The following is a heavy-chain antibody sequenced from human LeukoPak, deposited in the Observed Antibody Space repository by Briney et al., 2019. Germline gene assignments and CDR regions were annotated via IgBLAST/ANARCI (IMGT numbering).Heavy chain of an antibody. CDR2: IKSKTNGGTT. Sequence: KTGGSLRLSCAASGFTFSNAWMSWVRQAPGKGLEWIGRIKSKTNGGTTDYAAPVKGRFTISRDDSKNTQYLQMNSLKTEDTAVYYCTTNGDFHFDYCGQGTLVTVSS. V-gene: IGHV3-15*01. CDR1: GFTFSNAW. CDR3: TTNGDFHFDY. J-gene: IGHJ4*02. D-gene: IGHD4-17*01.